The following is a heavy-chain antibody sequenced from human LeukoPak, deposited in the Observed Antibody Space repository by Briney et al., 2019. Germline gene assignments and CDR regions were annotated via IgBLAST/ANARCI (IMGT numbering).Heavy chain of an antibody. Sequence: GGSLRLSCAASGFIFSSYSMNWVRQAPGKGLEWVSSISSSSSYIYYADSVKGRFTISRDNAKNSLYLQMNSLRAEDTAVYYCARISGWYFDAFDIWGQGTMVTVSS. CDR1: GFIFSSYS. CDR3: ARISGWYFDAFDI. J-gene: IGHJ3*02. V-gene: IGHV3-21*01. D-gene: IGHD6-19*01. CDR2: ISSSSSYI.